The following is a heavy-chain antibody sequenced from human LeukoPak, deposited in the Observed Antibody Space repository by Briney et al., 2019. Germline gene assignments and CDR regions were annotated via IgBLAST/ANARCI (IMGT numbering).Heavy chain of an antibody. Sequence: SETLSLTCTVSGGSISSSSYYWGWIRQPPGKGLEWIGEINHSGSTNYNPSLKSRVTISVDTSKNQFSLKLSSVTAADTAVYYCASGGVSNWFDPWGQGTLVTVSS. V-gene: IGHV4-39*07. CDR3: ASGGVSNWFDP. D-gene: IGHD2-8*01. J-gene: IGHJ5*02. CDR2: INHSGST. CDR1: GGSISSSSYY.